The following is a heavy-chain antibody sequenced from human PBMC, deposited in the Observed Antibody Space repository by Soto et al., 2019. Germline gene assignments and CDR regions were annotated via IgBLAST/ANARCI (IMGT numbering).Heavy chain of an antibody. J-gene: IGHJ3*02. CDR3: AGEALDT. CDR2: ISYDGSNK. Sequence: GGSLRLSCAASGFTFSSYAMHWVRQAPGKGLEWVAVISYDGSNKYYADSVKGRFTISRDNSKNTLYLQMNSLRAEDTAVYYCAGEALDTWGQGTMVTAS. V-gene: IGHV3-30-3*01. CDR1: GFTFSSYA.